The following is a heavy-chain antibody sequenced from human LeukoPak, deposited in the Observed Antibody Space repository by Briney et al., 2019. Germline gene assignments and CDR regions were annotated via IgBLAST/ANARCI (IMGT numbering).Heavy chain of an antibody. CDR3: ARHLTYNDFWSGYDRYYGMDV. CDR2: IDPSVSYT. D-gene: IGHD3-3*01. CDR1: GYSFTSYW. J-gene: IGHJ6*02. V-gene: IGHV5-10-1*01. Sequence: GESLKISCKCSGYSFTSYWISWVLHMPGKGLGWMGRIDPSVSYTNYSPSFQRHVTISAGKSISTAYLQWSSLKASDTAMYYCARHLTYNDFWSGYDRYYGMDVWGQGTTVTVSS.